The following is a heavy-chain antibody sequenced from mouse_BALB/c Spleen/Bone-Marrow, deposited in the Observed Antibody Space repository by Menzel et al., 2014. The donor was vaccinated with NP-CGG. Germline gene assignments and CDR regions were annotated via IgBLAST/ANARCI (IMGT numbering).Heavy chain of an antibody. CDR1: GFTFSSFG. CDR3: ARSGRDYAMDF. Sequence: EVKLMESGGGLVQPGGSRKLSCAASGFTFSSFGMHWVRQAPEKGLEWVAYISTGSSTIYYADTVKGRFTISRDNPKNPLFLQMTSLRSEDTAMYYCARSGRDYAMDFWGQGTSVTVSS. D-gene: IGHD3-1*01. J-gene: IGHJ4*01. CDR2: ISTGSSTI. V-gene: IGHV5-17*02.